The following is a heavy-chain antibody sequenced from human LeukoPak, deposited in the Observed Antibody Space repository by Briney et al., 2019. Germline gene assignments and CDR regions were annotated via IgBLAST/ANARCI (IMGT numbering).Heavy chain of an antibody. Sequence: SGGSLRLPCAASGFTFSGYDMHWVRQAPGNGLEWVALIRSDGSDKYYADSVKGRFTISRDNSKNTLFLQMNRLRAEDTAVYYCAKDIAAAGGPCAYWGRGTLVTVSS. CDR2: IRSDGSDK. CDR3: AKDIAAAGGPCAY. J-gene: IGHJ4*02. V-gene: IGHV3-30*02. D-gene: IGHD6-13*01. CDR1: GFTFSGYD.